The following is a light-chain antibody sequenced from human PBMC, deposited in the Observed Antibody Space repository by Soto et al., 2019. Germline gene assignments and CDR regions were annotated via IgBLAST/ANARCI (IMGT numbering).Light chain of an antibody. CDR2: RNN. CDR1: SSNIGSNY. J-gene: IGLJ3*02. V-gene: IGLV1-47*01. Sequence: QAVLTQPPSASGTPGQRVTISCSGSSSNIGSNYVYWYQQLPGTAPKLLIYRNNQRRSGVPDRFSGSKSGTSASLAISGLRSEDEADYYCAAWDDSLSGVVFGRGTKLTVL. CDR3: AAWDDSLSGVV.